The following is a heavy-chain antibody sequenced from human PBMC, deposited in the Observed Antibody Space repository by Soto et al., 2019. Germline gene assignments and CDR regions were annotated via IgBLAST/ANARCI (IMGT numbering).Heavy chain of an antibody. D-gene: IGHD3-9*01. Sequence: PGGSLRLSCAASGFTFSSYAMSWVRQAPGKGLEWVSAISGSGGSTYYADSVKGRFTISRDNSKNTLYLQMNSLRAEDTAVYYCATCSYYDILTGPNYYYGMDVWGQGTTVTVPS. J-gene: IGHJ6*02. CDR2: ISGSGGST. CDR1: GFTFSSYA. CDR3: ATCSYYDILTGPNYYYGMDV. V-gene: IGHV3-23*01.